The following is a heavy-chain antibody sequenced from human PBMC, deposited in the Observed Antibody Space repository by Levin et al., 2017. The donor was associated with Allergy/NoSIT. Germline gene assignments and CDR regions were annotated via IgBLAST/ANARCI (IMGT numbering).Heavy chain of an antibody. J-gene: IGHJ3*02. CDR1: GGSISSGDYY. CDR3: ARVIVPDAFDI. Sequence: SETLSLTCTVSGGSISSGDYYWSWIRQPPGKGLEWIGYIYYSGSTYYNPSLKSRVTISVDTSKNQFSLKLSSVTAADTAVYYCARVIVPDAFDIWGQGTMVTVSS. D-gene: IGHD3-22*01. CDR2: IYYSGST. V-gene: IGHV4-30-4*01.